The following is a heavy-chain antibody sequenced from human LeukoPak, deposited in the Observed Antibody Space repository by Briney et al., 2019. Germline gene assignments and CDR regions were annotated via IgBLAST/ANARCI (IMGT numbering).Heavy chain of an antibody. CDR2: IIPIFGIA. J-gene: IGHJ6*02. V-gene: IGHV1-69*10. CDR1: VGTFSSYA. CDR3: ATDTAMAGTYYYYGMDV. D-gene: IGHD5-18*01. Sequence: AVTVSCKASVGTFSSYAISWVRQAPGQGLEWMGRIIPIFGIANYAQKFQGRVTITADKSTSTAYMELGSLRSEDTAVYYCATDTAMAGTYYYYGMDVWGQGTMVTVSS.